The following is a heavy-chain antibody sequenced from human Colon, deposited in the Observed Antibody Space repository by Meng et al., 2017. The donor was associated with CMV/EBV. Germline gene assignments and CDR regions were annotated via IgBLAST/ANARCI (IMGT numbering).Heavy chain of an antibody. D-gene: IGHD2-21*01. CDR1: GFTFTDHY. V-gene: IGHV3-72*01. CDR2: IRNKANSYTT. Sequence: CAASGFTFTDHYMDLVRLAPGKGLEWVGRIRNKANSYTTEYAASVKGRFTISRDDSKNSVYLQMNSLKTEDTAVYYCARVWRGRWFAPWGQGTLVTVSS. CDR3: ARVWRGRWFAP. J-gene: IGHJ5*02.